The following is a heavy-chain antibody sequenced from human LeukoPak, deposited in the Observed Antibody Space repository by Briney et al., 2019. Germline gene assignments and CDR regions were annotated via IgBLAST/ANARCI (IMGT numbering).Heavy chain of an antibody. CDR2: INHNGST. V-gene: IGHV4-34*01. Sequence: SETLSLTCAVYGGSFSGYYWSWIRQPPGKGLEWIGEINHNGSTNYNPSLKSRVTISVDTSKNQFSLKLSSVTAADTAVYYCASGSGWPYYMDVWGKGTTVTISS. CDR1: GGSFSGYY. CDR3: ASGSGWPYYMDV. D-gene: IGHD6-19*01. J-gene: IGHJ6*03.